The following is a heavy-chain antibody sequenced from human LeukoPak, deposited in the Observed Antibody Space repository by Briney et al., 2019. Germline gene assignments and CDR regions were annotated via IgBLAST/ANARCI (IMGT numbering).Heavy chain of an antibody. D-gene: IGHD7-27*01. Sequence: PSQTLSLTCTVSGGSISSGSYYWSWIRQPAGKGLEWIGRIYTSGSTNYNPSLKSRVTISVDTSKNQFSLKLSSVTAADTAVYYCARDRVHWGDFDYWGQGTLVTVSS. CDR1: GGSISSGSYY. CDR2: IYTSGST. CDR3: ARDRVHWGDFDY. J-gene: IGHJ4*02. V-gene: IGHV4-61*02.